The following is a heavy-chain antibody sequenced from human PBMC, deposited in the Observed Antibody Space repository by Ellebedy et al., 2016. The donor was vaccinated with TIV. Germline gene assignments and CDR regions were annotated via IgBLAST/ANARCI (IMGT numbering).Heavy chain of an antibody. CDR1: GFSFSIYG. V-gene: IGHV3-33*01. J-gene: IGHJ4*02. Sequence: GESLKISCEASGFSFSIYGMHSVRQAPGKGLERVAVIWYDGVNIYYTASVKGRFTISRDNSKNTLYLQMNSLRAEDTAVYYCARDRDSYDNSGYLGYWGQGTLVSVSS. CDR2: IWYDGVNI. CDR3: ARDRDSYDNSGYLGY. D-gene: IGHD3-22*01.